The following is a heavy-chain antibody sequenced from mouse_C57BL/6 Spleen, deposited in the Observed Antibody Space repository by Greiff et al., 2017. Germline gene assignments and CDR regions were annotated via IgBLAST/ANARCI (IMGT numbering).Heavy chain of an antibody. CDR2: IWSGGST. CDR1: GFSLTSYG. CDR3: ARNNWDDWYFDV. D-gene: IGHD4-1*01. J-gene: IGHJ1*03. V-gene: IGHV2-2*01. Sequence: VQLQQSGPGLVQPSQSLSITCTVSGFSLTSYGVHWVRQSPGKGLEWLGVIWSGGSTDYNAAFISRLSISKDNSKSQVFFKMISLQADDTAIYYCARNNWDDWYFDVWGTGTTVTVSS.